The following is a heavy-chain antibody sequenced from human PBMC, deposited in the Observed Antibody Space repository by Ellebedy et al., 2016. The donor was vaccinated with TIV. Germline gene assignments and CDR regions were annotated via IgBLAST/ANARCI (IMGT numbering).Heavy chain of an antibody. J-gene: IGHJ4*02. D-gene: IGHD5-18*01. Sequence: MPGGSLRLSCTVSGGSISSRNYYWGWIRQPPEKGLEWIGSIYYSGTTYYNPSLKSRVTISVDTSQKYFSLQLSSVTAADTAVYYCARQDSYGYVGGDYWGQGILVTVSS. CDR3: ARQDSYGYVGGDY. V-gene: IGHV4-39*01. CDR2: IYYSGTT. CDR1: GGSISSRNYY.